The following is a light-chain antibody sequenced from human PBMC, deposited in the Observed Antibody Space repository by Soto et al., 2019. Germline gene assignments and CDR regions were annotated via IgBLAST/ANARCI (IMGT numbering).Light chain of an antibody. V-gene: IGKV1-27*01. CDR1: QGISNY. CDR3: QKYNSSPLT. CDR2: AAS. Sequence: DIEMTQSPSSLSSSVGDGVTITCRASQGISNYLAWYQQKPGKVPTLLIYAASTWQSGVPDRCSGSGSGTDFTLTISSLEPEDVATYYCQKYNSSPLTFGGGTKVEIK. J-gene: IGKJ4*01.